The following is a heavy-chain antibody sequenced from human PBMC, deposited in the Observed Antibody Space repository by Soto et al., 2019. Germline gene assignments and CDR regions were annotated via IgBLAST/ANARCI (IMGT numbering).Heavy chain of an antibody. CDR3: ARTYYDILTGYSPLDY. CDR2: ISAYNGNT. CDR1: GYTFTSYG. D-gene: IGHD3-9*01. V-gene: IGHV1-18*01. Sequence: GASVKVSCKASGYTFTSYGISWGRQAPGQGLEWMGWISAYNGNTNYAQKLQGRVTMTTDTSTSTAYMELRSLRSDDTAVYYCARTYYDILTGYSPLDYWGQGTLVTVSS. J-gene: IGHJ4*02.